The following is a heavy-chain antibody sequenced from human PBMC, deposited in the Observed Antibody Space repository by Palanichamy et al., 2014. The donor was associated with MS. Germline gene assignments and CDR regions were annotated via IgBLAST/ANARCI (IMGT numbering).Heavy chain of an antibody. D-gene: IGHD3-3*01. CDR1: GYAFTDYA. J-gene: IGHJ4*02. Sequence: QVQLVQSGAEVKKPGASVKVSCKASGYAFTDYAIHWVRQTPGQRLEWMGWINAGNGNTKYSQKSQSRVTITRDTSADTAYMELSSLRSEDTALYYCAREHDSWSGYSFDFWGQGTLVTASS. V-gene: IGHV1-3*01. CDR3: AREHDSWSGYSFDF. CDR2: INAGNGNT.